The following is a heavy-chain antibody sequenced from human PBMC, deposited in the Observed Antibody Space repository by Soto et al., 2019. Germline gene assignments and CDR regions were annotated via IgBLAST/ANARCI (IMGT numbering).Heavy chain of an antibody. D-gene: IGHD2-15*01. CDR2: IFYSGST. J-gene: IGHJ4*02. CDR3: ARQRYWLGVLDY. CDR1: GDSINNSGFY. Sequence: QLQLQESGPGLVKPSETLSLTCTVSGDSINNSGFYWGWIRQPPGKGLEWIGSIFYSGSTYYNSSLQSRVTMSVDTSKNQFSLKLSSVTAADTAVYYCARQRYWLGVLDYWGQGTLVPVSS. V-gene: IGHV4-39*01.